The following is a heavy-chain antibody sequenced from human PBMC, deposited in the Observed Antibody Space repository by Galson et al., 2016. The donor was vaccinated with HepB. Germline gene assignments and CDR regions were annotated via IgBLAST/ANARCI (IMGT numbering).Heavy chain of an antibody. Sequence: SVKVPCKASGYTFTSYDINWVRQAPGQGLEWMGWMNPKSGNTGFAQKFKGRVTMTRNTSISTAYMELRGLKSEDTAVYYCAGPIAVTAFGQKPLNYWGQGTLVTVPS. D-gene: IGHD6-19*01. CDR3: AGPIAVTAFGQKPLNY. V-gene: IGHV1-8*01. CDR1: GYTFTSYD. CDR2: MNPKSGNT. J-gene: IGHJ4*02.